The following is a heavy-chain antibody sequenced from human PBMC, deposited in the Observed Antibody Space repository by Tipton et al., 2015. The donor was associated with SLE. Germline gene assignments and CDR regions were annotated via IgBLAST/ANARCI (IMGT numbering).Heavy chain of an antibody. J-gene: IGHJ4*02. CDR3: ARDRSRGYGSFDD. CDR1: GGSVSSVGCY. Sequence: TLSLTCTVSGGSVSSVGCYWSWIRLQPGKGLEWIGYIYYIGSGSTSYNPSLKSRLTISVDTSKNQFSLKLSSVTAADTAVYYCARDRSRGYGSFDDWGQRTLVTVSS. V-gene: IGHV4-31*03. CDR2: IYYIGSGST. D-gene: IGHD5-12*01.